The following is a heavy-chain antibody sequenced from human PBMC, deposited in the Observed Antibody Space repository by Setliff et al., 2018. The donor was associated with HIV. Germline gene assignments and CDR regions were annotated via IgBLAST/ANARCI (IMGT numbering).Heavy chain of an antibody. CDR2: IYYSGST. Sequence: PSETLSLTCNVSGDAVSGDTYYWGWVRQSPGKGLEWIGSIYYSGSTYYNPSLKSRVTVSVDTSKKQFSLKVASVTAADTAVYYCVRQHGDYAFGPWGQGTLVTVSS. CDR3: VRQHGDYAFGP. D-gene: IGHD4-17*01. J-gene: IGHJ5*02. V-gene: IGHV4-39*01. CDR1: GDAVSGDTYY.